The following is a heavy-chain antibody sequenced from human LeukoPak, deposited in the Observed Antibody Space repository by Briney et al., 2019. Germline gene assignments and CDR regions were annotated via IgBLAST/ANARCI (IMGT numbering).Heavy chain of an antibody. CDR3: TRWARYGGGGFFFPGFAP. Sequence: GGSLRLSCAASGFIFSSYWMSWVRQAPGKGLEWVAKMKGSEEYYVDSVKGRFTISRDNAKNSLYLQMNSLRVDDTAVYYCTRWARYGGGGFFFPGFAPGGKETWAPVS. CDR1: GFIFSSYW. CDR2: MKGSEE. D-gene: IGHD3-10*01. V-gene: IGHV3-7*01. J-gene: IGHJ5*02.